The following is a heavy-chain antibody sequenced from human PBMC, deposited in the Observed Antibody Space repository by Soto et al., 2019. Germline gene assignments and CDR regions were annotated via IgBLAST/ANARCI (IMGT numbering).Heavy chain of an antibody. CDR2: IFWTNDV. CDR3: THRRNVYSDSVAEFDY. Sequence: QITXKESXPXLVKXXQTLTLTCTLSGFSLRSPGVGVGXXXXXXGKALEWLALIFWTNDVRYSPSLRSRLTITKXXXXXXXXLTMTNVDPVDTGTYYCTHRRNVYSDSVAEFDYWGQGTLVSVSS. D-gene: IGHD4-17*01. V-gene: IGHV2-5*01. J-gene: IGHJ4*02. CDR1: GFSLRSPGVG.